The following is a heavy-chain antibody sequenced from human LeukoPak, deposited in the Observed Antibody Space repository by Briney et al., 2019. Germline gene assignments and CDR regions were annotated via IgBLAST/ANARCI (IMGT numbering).Heavy chain of an antibody. D-gene: IGHD3-10*01. CDR1: GFTFSSYS. CDR2: ISSSSSTI. CDR3: ARDTPQGTMVRGDPEY. V-gene: IGHV3-48*01. J-gene: IGHJ4*02. Sequence: PGGSLRLSCAASGFTFSSYSMNWVRQAPGKGLEWVSYISSSSSTIYYADSVKGRFTISRDNAKNSLYLQMNSLRAEDTAVYYCARDTPQGTMVRGDPEYWGQGTLVTVSS.